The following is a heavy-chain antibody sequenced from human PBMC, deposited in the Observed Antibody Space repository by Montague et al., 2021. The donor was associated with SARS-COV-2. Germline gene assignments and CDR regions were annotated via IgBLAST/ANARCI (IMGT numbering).Heavy chain of an antibody. CDR1: GGSINSNY. CDR2: ISYSGST. CDR3: AKGGAGGSYFFDY. V-gene: IGHV4-59*01. J-gene: IGHJ4*02. D-gene: IGHD5-12*01. Sequence: SETLSLTCTVSGGSINSNYWCWIWQPPGTGLERMWFISYSGSTNFNPSLTSRVSMSVDTSKNQFSLTLRFVTAADTAVYYCAKGGAGGSYFFDYWGQGTLVTVSS.